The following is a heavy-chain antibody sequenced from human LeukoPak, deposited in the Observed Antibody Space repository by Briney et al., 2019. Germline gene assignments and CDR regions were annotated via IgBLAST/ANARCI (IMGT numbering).Heavy chain of an antibody. CDR1: GYTFTGYY. J-gene: IGHJ5*02. Sequence: ASVKVSCKASGYTFTGYYMHWVRQAPGQGLEWMGWINPNSGGTNYAQKFQGRVTMTRDTSISTAYMELSRLRSDDTAVYYCARGRVRGIVVVPAANGGNWFDPWGQGTLVTVSS. V-gene: IGHV1-2*02. CDR2: INPNSGGT. D-gene: IGHD2-2*01. CDR3: ARGRVRGIVVVPAANGGNWFDP.